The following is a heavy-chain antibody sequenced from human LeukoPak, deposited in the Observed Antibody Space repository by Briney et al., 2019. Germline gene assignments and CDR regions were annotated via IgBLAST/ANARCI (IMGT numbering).Heavy chain of an antibody. CDR3: AKDFFYGNSGYAFDC. CDR1: GFPFSSYA. D-gene: IGHD3-22*01. Sequence: GRSLRLSCAASGFPFSSYAMTWVRQAPGTGLKGFSTISGSGASSSYADTVKGRITIPRANSRRTLHPQLNSLGAEHPALLYCAKDFFYGNSGYAFDCWGQGTLVTVSS. V-gene: IGHV3-23*01. J-gene: IGHJ4*02. CDR2: ISGSGASS.